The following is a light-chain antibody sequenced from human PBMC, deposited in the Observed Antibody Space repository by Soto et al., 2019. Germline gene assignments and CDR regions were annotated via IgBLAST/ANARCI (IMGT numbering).Light chain of an antibody. V-gene: IGKV1-5*03. J-gene: IGKJ1*01. CDR1: QSISSW. CDR3: QQYNSYSWT. CDR2: KAS. Sequence: DIPMTQSPSTLSASVGDRVTITCRASQSISSWLAWYQQKPGKAPKLLIYKASSLESGVSSRFSGSGSGTEFILTVSSLQPDDFATYYCQQYNSYSWTFGQGAKVEIK.